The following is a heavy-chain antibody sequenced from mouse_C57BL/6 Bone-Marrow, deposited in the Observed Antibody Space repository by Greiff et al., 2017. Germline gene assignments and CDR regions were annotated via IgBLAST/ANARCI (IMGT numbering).Heavy chain of an antibody. J-gene: IGHJ2*01. V-gene: IGHV3-6*01. Sequence: EVQLQQSGPGLVKPSQSLSLTCSVTGYSITSGYYWNWIRQFPGNKLEWMGYISYDGSNNYNPSLKNRIPITRDTAKNQFVLKLNSVTTEDTAVYYCARARLTWGYFDDWGKGTTLTVSS. CDR3: ARARLTWGYFDD. CDR2: ISYDGSN. D-gene: IGHD4-1*01. CDR1: GYSITSGYY.